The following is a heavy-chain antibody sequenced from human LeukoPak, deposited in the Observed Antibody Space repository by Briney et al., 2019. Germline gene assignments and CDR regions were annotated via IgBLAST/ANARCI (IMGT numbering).Heavy chain of an antibody. V-gene: IGHV4-59*01. J-gene: IGHJ6*03. CDR2: IYYSGST. D-gene: IGHD3-22*01. Sequence: SETLSLTCTVSGGSISSYYWSWIRQPPGKGLEWIGYIYYSGSTNYNPSLKGRVTISVDTSKNQFSLKLSSVTAADTAVYYCAREIGVYYYYMDVWGKGTTVTVSS. CDR1: GGSISSYY. CDR3: AREIGVYYYYMDV.